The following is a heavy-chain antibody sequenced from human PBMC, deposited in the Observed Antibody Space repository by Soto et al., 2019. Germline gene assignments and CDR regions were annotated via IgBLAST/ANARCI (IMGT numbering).Heavy chain of an antibody. Sequence: QVQLVQSGAEVKKPGSSVKVSCKASGGTFSSYAISWVRQAPGQGLEWMGGIIPIFGTANYAQKFQGRVTITADESTSTAYMELSSLRSEDTAVNYCASPAYDFWSGYQYYFDYWGQGTLVTVSS. J-gene: IGHJ4*02. D-gene: IGHD3-3*01. CDR1: GGTFSSYA. CDR3: ASPAYDFWSGYQYYFDY. V-gene: IGHV1-69*01. CDR2: IIPIFGTA.